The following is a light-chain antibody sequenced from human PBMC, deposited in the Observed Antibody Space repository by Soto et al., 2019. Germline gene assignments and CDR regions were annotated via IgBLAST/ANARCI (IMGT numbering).Light chain of an antibody. V-gene: IGKV1-33*01. CDR1: QDISNY. J-gene: IGKJ4*01. Sequence: DIQMTQSPSSLSASVGDRVTITRQASQDISNYLNWYQQKPGKAPKLLIYDASNLETGVPTRFSGSGSGTDFTFTISSLQPEDIATYYCQQYDNLPLTFRGGTKVDIK. CDR3: QQYDNLPLT. CDR2: DAS.